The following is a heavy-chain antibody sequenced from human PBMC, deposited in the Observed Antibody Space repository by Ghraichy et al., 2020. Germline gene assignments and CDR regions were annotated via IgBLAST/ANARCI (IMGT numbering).Heavy chain of an antibody. D-gene: IGHD3-10*01. CDR3: ARQVGVLYYYGSGTITGIYFDY. CDR1: GGSFSGYY. V-gene: IGHV4-34*01. J-gene: IGHJ4*02. CDR2: INHSGST. Sequence: SETLSLTCAVYGGSFSGYYWSWIRQPPGKGLEWIGEINHSGSTNYNPSLKSRVTISVDTSKNQFSLKLSSVTAADTAVYYCARQVGVLYYYGSGTITGIYFDYWGQGTLVTVSS.